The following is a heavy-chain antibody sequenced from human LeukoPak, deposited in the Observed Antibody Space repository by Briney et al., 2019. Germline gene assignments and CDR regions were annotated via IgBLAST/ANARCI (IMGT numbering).Heavy chain of an antibody. J-gene: IGHJ4*02. CDR3: ARDPHSSGWSGGYYFDY. V-gene: IGHV3-21*01. Sequence: PGGPLRLSCAASGFTFSSYSMNWVRQAPGKGLEWVSSISSSSSYIYYADSVKGRFTISRDNAKNSLYLQMNSLRAEDTAVYYCARDPHSSGWSGGYYFDYWGQGTLVTVSS. D-gene: IGHD6-19*01. CDR2: ISSSSSYI. CDR1: GFTFSSYS.